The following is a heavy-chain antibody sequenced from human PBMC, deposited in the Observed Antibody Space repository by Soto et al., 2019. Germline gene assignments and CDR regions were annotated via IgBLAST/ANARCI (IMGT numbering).Heavy chain of an antibody. J-gene: IGHJ5*02. Sequence: ASVKVSCKASGYIFSTYGISWVRQAPGQGLEWMGRISPYNGNTNYAQNLQGRVTMTTDTSTSTAYMELRSLRSDDTAVYYCARDFIGSGSYYTDPWGRGT. CDR1: GYIFSTYG. CDR2: ISPYNGNT. CDR3: ARDFIGSGSYYTDP. D-gene: IGHD3-10*01. V-gene: IGHV1-18*01.